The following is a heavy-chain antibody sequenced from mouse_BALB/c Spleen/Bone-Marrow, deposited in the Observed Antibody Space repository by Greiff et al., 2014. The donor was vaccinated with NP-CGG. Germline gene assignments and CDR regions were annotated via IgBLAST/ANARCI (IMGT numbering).Heavy chain of an antibody. J-gene: IGHJ2*01. CDR1: GFILSRYA. D-gene: IGHD3-1*01. CDR2: ISSGGST. V-gene: IGHV5-6-5*01. Sequence: EVMLVESGGGLVKPGGSLKLSCAASGFILSRYAMSWVCQTPEKRLEWVASISSGGSTSFPDSVKGRFTISRDNARNILYLQMSSLRSEDTAMYYCARGDIPRYYFDYWGQGTTLTVSS. CDR3: ARGDIPRYYFDY.